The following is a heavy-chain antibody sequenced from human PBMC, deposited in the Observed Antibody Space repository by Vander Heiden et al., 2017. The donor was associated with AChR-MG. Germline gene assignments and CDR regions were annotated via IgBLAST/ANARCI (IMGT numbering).Heavy chain of an antibody. Sequence: GLVQSGRSLRLSCAASGLSFDDYTMHWVRQGPGKGLEWASGISWNSGSIGYADSVKGRFTISRDNAKNSLYLQMNSLRAEDTALYYCAKGKFSGHFSDAFDMWGQGTMVTVSS. CDR1: GLSFDDYT. V-gene: IGHV3-9*01. J-gene: IGHJ3*02. CDR2: ISWNSGSI. CDR3: AKGKFSGHFSDAFDM. D-gene: IGHD3-3*02.